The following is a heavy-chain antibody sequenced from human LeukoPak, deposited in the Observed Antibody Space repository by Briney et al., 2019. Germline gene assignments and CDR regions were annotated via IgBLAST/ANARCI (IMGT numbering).Heavy chain of an antibody. J-gene: IGHJ4*02. V-gene: IGHV4-39*07. D-gene: IGHD3-22*01. CDR1: GFTFSNYN. Sequence: GSLRLSCAASGFTFSNYNINWVRQAPGKGLEWIGSIYYSGSTYYNPSLKSRVTISVDTSKNQFSLKLSSVTAADTAVYYCARISGVVVYAREPDYWGQGTLVTVSS. CDR2: IYYSGST. CDR3: ARISGVVVYAREPDY.